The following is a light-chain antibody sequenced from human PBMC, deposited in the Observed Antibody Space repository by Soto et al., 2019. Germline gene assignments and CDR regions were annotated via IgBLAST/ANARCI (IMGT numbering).Light chain of an antibody. Sequence: EIVMLQSPATLSLSPGERATLSCRASQSVDSNLAWYQQKPGQPPRLLIYRASARATGVPARFSGSGSGTDFTLTIRSLQSDDFAVYYCQQYKNWPPTYTFGQGTKLEI. CDR1: QSVDSN. J-gene: IGKJ2*01. V-gene: IGKV3-15*01. CDR3: QQYKNWPPTYT. CDR2: RAS.